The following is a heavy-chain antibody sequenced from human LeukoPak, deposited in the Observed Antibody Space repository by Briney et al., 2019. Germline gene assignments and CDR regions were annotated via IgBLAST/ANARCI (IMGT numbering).Heavy chain of an antibody. CDR3: ARGGYYGSGNDFRFDP. D-gene: IGHD3-10*01. CDR1: GGSISSYY. CDR2: IHYTGST. J-gene: IGHJ5*02. Sequence: TSETLSLTCTVSGGSISSYYWSWIRQPPGKGLECIGYIHYTGSTNYNPSLKSRVTISVDTSKSQFSLKLSSVTAADTAIYYCARGGYYGSGNDFRFDPWGQGTLVTVSS. V-gene: IGHV4-59*01.